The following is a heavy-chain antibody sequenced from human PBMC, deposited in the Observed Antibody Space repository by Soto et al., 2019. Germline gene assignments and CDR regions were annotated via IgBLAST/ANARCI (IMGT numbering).Heavy chain of an antibody. J-gene: IGHJ4*01. V-gene: IGHV4-39*01. CDR3: AINTAYYDRVSGYYNGAIFVY. D-gene: IGHD3-9*01. CDR1: GGSISSSSYY. CDR2: IYYSGST. Sequence: PSGTLSLTCTVSGGSISSSSYYWGWIRQPPGKGLEWIGSIYYSGSTYYNTSLQSRVTISVDTSKNQFSLKLSSVTAEDTAVYYCAINTAYYDRVSGYYNGAIFVYWCQGTLVTVSS.